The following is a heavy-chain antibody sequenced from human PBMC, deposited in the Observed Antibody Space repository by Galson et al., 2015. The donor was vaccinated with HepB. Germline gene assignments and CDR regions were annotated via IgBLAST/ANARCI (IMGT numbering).Heavy chain of an antibody. V-gene: IGHV3-66*01. Sequence: SLRLSCAASGFTVSSNYMSWVRQAPGKGLEWVSVIYSGGSTYYADSVKGRFTISRDNSKNTLYLQMNSLRAEDTAVYYCARDPGYSGYDWEPNDSSGYYPHWGQGTLVTVSS. J-gene: IGHJ4*02. D-gene: IGHD3-22*01. CDR3: ARDPGYSGYDWEPNDSSGYYPH. CDR2: IYSGGST. CDR1: GFTVSSNY.